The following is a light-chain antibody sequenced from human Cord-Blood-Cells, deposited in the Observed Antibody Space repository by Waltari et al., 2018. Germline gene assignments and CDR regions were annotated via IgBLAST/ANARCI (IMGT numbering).Light chain of an antibody. CDR2: DAS. Sequence: EIVLTQSPATLSLSPGERATIFCRASQSVSSSVAWYQQKPGQAPRLLIYDASNRATGIPARFSGSGSGTDFTLTSSSLEPEDFAVYYCQQRSNWPWTFGQRTKVEIK. CDR3: QQRSNWPWT. J-gene: IGKJ1*01. CDR1: QSVSSS. V-gene: IGKV3-11*01.